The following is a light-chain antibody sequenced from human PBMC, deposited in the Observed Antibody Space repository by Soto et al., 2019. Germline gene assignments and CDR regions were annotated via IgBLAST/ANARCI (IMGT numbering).Light chain of an antibody. J-gene: IGLJ3*02. CDR3: LLYYGGAQLV. Sequence: QTVGTQEPSLTVSPGGTVTLTCASSTGAVTSGNYPSWFQQRPGQAPRTLIYTTNSKRSWTPARFSGSLLGDKAALTLSGVQPEDEADYYCLLYYGGAQLVFGGGTKLTVL. CDR1: TGAVTSGNY. CDR2: TTN. V-gene: IGLV7-43*01.